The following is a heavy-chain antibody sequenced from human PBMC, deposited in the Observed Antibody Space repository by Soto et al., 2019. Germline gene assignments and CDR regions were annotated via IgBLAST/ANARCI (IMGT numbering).Heavy chain of an antibody. J-gene: IGHJ4*02. CDR2: IIPIFGTA. D-gene: IGHD3-22*01. Sequence: QVQLVQSGAEVKKPGSSVKLSCKASGGTFSSYAISWVRQAPGQGLECMGGIIPIFGTANDAQKFQGRVTITADKSTSRAYMKLSSLRSEDTAVYYCASRFRGSSGYDAYWGQGTLVTVSS. V-gene: IGHV1-69*06. CDR3: ASRFRGSSGYDAY. CDR1: GGTFSSYA.